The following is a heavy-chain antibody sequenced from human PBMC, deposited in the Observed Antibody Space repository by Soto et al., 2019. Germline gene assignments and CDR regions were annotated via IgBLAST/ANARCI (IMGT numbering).Heavy chain of an antibody. J-gene: IGHJ5*02. CDR2: INHSGST. D-gene: IGHD6-13*01. CDR3: ARVGYSSSWYQQNWFDP. Sequence: SETLSLTCAVYGGSFSGYYWSWIRQPPGKGLEWIGEINHSGSTNYNPSLKSRVTISVDTSKDQFSLKLSSVTAADTAVYYCARVGYSSSWYQQNWFDPWGQGTLVTVSS. CDR1: GGSFSGYY. V-gene: IGHV4-34*01.